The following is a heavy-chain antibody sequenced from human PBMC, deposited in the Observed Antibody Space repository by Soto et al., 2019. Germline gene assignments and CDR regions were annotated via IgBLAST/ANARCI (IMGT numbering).Heavy chain of an antibody. D-gene: IGHD6-19*01. CDR1: GFTFSNYG. Sequence: QVQLVESGGGVVQPGRSLRLSCAASGFTFSNYGMHWVRQAPGKGLQWVAVIWFDGSNKYYEDSVEGRFTISGDNSKNTVVLQSNSLRAEDTAVYYCARDTGPVAGLNRYFGPWGRGSLVPVSS. J-gene: IGHJ2*01. CDR2: IWFDGSNK. V-gene: IGHV3-33*01. CDR3: ARDTGPVAGLNRYFGP.